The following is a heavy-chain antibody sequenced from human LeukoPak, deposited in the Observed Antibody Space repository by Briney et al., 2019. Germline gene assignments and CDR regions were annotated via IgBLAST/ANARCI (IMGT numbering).Heavy chain of an antibody. Sequence: KPSETLSLTCTVSGGSISSYYWSWIRQPAGKGLEWIGRLYTSGSTNYHPSLKSRVTMSVDPSKNQFSLKLSSVTAADTAVYYCARAPMVRGTKLNYYMDVWGKGTTVTVSS. CDR2: LYTSGST. D-gene: IGHD3-10*01. CDR1: GGSISSYY. CDR3: ARAPMVRGTKLNYYMDV. V-gene: IGHV4-4*07. J-gene: IGHJ6*03.